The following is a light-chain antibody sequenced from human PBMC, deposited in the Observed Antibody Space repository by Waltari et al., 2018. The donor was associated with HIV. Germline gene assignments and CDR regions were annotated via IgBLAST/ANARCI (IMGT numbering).Light chain of an antibody. CDR1: QSVLYSSNNKTY. Sequence: DIVMTQSPDSLAVSLGARATINCKSSQSVLYSSNNKTYLAWYQQKTGQPPKLLIYWASTRESGVPYRFSGSGSGTDFTLTISSLQAEDVAVYYCQQYYSTPYTFGQGTKLEIK. J-gene: IGKJ2*01. CDR2: WAS. CDR3: QQYYSTPYT. V-gene: IGKV4-1*01.